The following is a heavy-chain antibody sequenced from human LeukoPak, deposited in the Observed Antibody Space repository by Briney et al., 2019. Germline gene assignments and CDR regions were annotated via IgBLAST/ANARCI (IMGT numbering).Heavy chain of an antibody. CDR2: IERKSGVT. CDR1: GYSFSGKF. Sequence: ASVKVSCKTSGYSFSGKFLHWLRQAPGHGLQYMGAIERKSGVTVYAPNFRGRVTVTSDTSVSTGYLELRGLRYDDTAVYYCATENYYDGSGFSKAFDYWGQGTLVTVSS. V-gene: IGHV1-2*02. CDR3: ATENYYDGSGFSKAFDY. D-gene: IGHD3-22*01. J-gene: IGHJ4*02.